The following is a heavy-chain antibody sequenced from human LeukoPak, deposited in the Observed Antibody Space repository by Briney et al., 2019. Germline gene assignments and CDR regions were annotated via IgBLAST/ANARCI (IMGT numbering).Heavy chain of an antibody. Sequence: GGSLRLSCAASGFSFNSYWMTWVRQALGRGLEWVANINPAGSDTYYVDPVKGRFTISRDNAKNLVYLQMNSLRAEDTAVYSCGRFGYVAAVGLWGQGTLVTVSS. CDR1: GFSFNSYW. D-gene: IGHD2-15*01. CDR3: GRFGYVAAVGL. CDR2: INPAGSDT. J-gene: IGHJ4*02. V-gene: IGHV3-7*01.